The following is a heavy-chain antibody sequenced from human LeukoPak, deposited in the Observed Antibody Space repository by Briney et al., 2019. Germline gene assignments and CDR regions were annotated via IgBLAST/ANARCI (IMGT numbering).Heavy chain of an antibody. D-gene: IGHD6-13*01. Sequence: PSETLSLTCTVSGGSISSSYWSWIRQPPGKGLEWIGEINHSGSTNYNPSLKSRVTISVDTSKNQFSLKLSSVTAADTAVYYCARDIAAAGPYYFDYWGQGTLVTVSS. CDR3: ARDIAAAGPYYFDY. CDR2: INHSGST. CDR1: GGSISSSY. V-gene: IGHV4-34*01. J-gene: IGHJ4*02.